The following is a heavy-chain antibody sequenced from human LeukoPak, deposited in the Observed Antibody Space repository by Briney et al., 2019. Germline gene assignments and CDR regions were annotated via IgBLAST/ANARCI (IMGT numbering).Heavy chain of an antibody. V-gene: IGHV3-66*01. J-gene: IGHJ3*02. D-gene: IGHD1-14*01. CDR2: IYGGDST. CDR3: AADHRNLDAFDI. Sequence: GGSLRLSCAVSGLTVSRNSMNWVRQAPGKGLEWVSVIYGGDSTYYADSVKGRFTISSDTSKNTVYLQMNSLRAEDTAVYYCAADHRNLDAFDIWGQGTMLTVSS. CDR1: GLTVSRNS.